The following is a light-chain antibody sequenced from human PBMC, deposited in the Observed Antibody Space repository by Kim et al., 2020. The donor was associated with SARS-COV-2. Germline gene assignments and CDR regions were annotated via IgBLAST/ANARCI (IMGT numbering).Light chain of an antibody. CDR3: QVWDSSSDHPHVV. J-gene: IGLJ2*01. CDR1: NIGIKS. CDR2: YDS. Sequence: SYELTQPPSVSVAPGKTARITCGGNNIGIKSVHWYQQKPGQAPVLVIYYDSDRPSGIPERFSGSNSGNTATLTISRVEAGDEADYYCQVWDSSSDHPHVVFGGGTQLTVL. V-gene: IGLV3-21*04.